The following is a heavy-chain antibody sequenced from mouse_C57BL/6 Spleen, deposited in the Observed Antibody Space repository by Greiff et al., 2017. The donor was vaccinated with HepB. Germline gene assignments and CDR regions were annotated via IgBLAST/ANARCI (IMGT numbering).Heavy chain of an antibody. CDR1: GYTFTDYY. V-gene: IGHV1-77*01. Sequence: QVHVKQSGAELVKPGASVKISCKASGYTFTDYYINWVKQRPGQGLEWIGKIGPGSGSTYYNEKFKGKATLTADKSSSTAYMQLSSLTSEDSAVYFCASSYDYDVGAMDYWGQGTSVTVSS. CDR2: IGPGSGST. CDR3: ASSYDYDVGAMDY. J-gene: IGHJ4*01. D-gene: IGHD2-4*01.